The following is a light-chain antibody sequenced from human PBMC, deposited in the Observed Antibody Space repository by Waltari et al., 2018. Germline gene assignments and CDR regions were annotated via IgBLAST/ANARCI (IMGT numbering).Light chain of an antibody. V-gene: IGLV1-44*01. Sequence: QSVLTQPPSASGTPGQRVTVSCSGSISNIGGNTVNWYLQRPGTAPKLLIYINDRRPLGVPDRFSGSKSGASASLAISGLQSEDEADYYCAAWDDSLNGVIFGGGTKLTVL. CDR3: AAWDDSLNGVI. CDR2: IND. J-gene: IGLJ2*01. CDR1: ISNIGGNT.